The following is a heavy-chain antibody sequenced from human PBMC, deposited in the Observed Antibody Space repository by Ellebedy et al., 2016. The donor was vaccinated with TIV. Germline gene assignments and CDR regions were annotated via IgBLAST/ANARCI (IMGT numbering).Heavy chain of an antibody. Sequence: GESLKISCEASGFTFSSYWMSWVRQAPGKGLEWVANIKQGGSETNYVDSVEGRFTISRDNANNSLFLQMNSLRVDDTAVYYCARGSTTVTSKNWFDPWGQGTLVTVSS. CDR3: ARGSTTVTSKNWFDP. CDR1: GFTFSSYW. J-gene: IGHJ5*02. CDR2: IKQGGSET. V-gene: IGHV3-7*03. D-gene: IGHD4-17*01.